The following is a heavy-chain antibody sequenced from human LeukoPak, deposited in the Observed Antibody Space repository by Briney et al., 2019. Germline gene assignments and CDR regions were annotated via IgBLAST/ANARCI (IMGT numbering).Heavy chain of an antibody. Sequence: GGSLRLSCAASGFTFSSYGMHWVRQAPGKGLEWVAVIPYDGSNKYYADSVKGRFTISRDNSKNTLYLQMNSLRAEDTAVYYCAKDEEYSSGFYYYYYGMDVWGQGTTVTVSS. CDR2: IPYDGSNK. CDR3: AKDEEYSSGFYYYYYGMDV. V-gene: IGHV3-30*18. D-gene: IGHD6-19*01. CDR1: GFTFSSYG. J-gene: IGHJ6*02.